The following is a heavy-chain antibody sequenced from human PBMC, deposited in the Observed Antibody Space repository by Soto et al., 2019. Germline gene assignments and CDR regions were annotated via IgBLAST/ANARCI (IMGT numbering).Heavy chain of an antibody. CDR2: ISGSGGST. Sequence: LGGSLRLSFSHPGFTLSSYAMSWVLQAPLNLLEWVSAISGSGGSTYYSDSVKGRFTISRDNSKNTLYLQMNSLRAEHTAVYYCEKSYYDSSGYYYVGAFDIWGQGTMVTV. V-gene: IGHV3-23*01. D-gene: IGHD3-22*01. J-gene: IGHJ3*02. CDR1: GFTLSSYA. CDR3: EKSYYDSSGYYYVGAFDI.